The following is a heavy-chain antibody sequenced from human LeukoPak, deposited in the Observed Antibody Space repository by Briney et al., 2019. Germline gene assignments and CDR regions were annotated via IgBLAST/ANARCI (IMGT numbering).Heavy chain of an antibody. CDR3: TTDPDYYGSGSYLYYYGMDV. CDR2: IKSKTDGGTT. D-gene: IGHD3-10*01. Sequence: GGSLRLSCVASGFTFRSYEMNWVRQAPGKGLEWVGRIKSKTDGGTTDYAAPVKGRFTISRDDSKNTLYLQMNSLKTEDTAVYYCTTDPDYYGSGSYLYYYGMDVWGKGTTVTVSS. V-gene: IGHV3-15*01. CDR1: GFTFRSYE. J-gene: IGHJ6*04.